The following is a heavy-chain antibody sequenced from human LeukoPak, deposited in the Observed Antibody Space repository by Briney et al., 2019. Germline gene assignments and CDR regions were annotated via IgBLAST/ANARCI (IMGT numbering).Heavy chain of an antibody. D-gene: IGHD3-3*01. CDR2: TSSSDGNSK. J-gene: IGHJ4*02. CDR3: AKWSGNRPLYYFDY. V-gene: IGHV3-30*18. Sequence: GGSLRLSCATSGFTFTCCGMHWVRQASGKGLEWVAATSSSDGNSKYYADSVKGRFTISRDNSKNTVYLQMNSLRADDTAVYYCAKWSGNRPLYYFDYWGQGTLVTVSS. CDR1: GFTFTCCG.